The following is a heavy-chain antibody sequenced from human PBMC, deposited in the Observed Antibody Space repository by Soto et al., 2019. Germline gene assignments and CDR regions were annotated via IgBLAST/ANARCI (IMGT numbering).Heavy chain of an antibody. CDR1: GFTFSSYA. Sequence: QVQLVESGGGVVQPGRSLRLSCAASGFTFSSYAMHWVRQAPGKGLEWVAVISYDGSNKYYADSVKGRFTISRDNSKNTLYLQMNSLRAEDTAVYYCASGRGVGAPGWSWGQGTMVTVSS. D-gene: IGHD1-26*01. CDR2: ISYDGSNK. CDR3: ASGRGVGAPGWS. V-gene: IGHV3-30-3*01. J-gene: IGHJ3*01.